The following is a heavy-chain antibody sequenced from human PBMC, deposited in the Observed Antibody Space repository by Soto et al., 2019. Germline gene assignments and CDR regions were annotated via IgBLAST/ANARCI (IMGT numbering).Heavy chain of an antibody. CDR3: ARSAAVRGAIRRINAYYYGMDV. V-gene: IGHV3-21*01. J-gene: IGHJ6*02. CDR2: ISSSSSYI. D-gene: IGHD3-10*01. CDR1: GFTFSSYS. Sequence: PGGSLRLSCAASGFTFSSYSMNWVRQAPGKGLEWVSSISSSSSYIYYADSVKGRFTISRDNAKNSLYLQMNSLRAEDTAVYYCARSAAVRGAIRRINAYYYGMDVWGQGTTVTVSS.